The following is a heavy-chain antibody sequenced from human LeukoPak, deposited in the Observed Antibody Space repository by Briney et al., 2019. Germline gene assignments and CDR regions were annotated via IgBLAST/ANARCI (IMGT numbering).Heavy chain of an antibody. CDR3: TTDMSGKRYFDWLFKGY. D-gene: IGHD3-9*01. CDR2: IKSKTDGGTT. V-gene: IGHV3-15*01. Sequence: KAGGSLRLSCAASGFTFSNAWMSWVRQAPGKGLEWVGRIKSKTDGGTTDYAAPVKGRFTISRDDSKNTLYLQTNSLKTEDTAVYYCTTDMSGKRYFDWLFKGYWGQGTLVTVSS. J-gene: IGHJ4*02. CDR1: GFTFSNAW.